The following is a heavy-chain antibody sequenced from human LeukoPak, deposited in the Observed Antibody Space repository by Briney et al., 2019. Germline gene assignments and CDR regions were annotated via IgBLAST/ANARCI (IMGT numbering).Heavy chain of an antibody. D-gene: IGHD2-15*01. CDR1: GGSFSGYY. J-gene: IGHJ4*02. CDR3: ARGGGYCSGGSCYPFDY. CDR2: INHSGST. Sequence: SETLSLTCAVYGGSFSGYYWNWIRQPPGKGLEWIGEINHSGSTNYNPSLKSRVTISVDTSKNQFSLKLSSVTAADTAAYYCARGGGYCSGGSCYPFDYWGQGTLVTVSS. V-gene: IGHV4-34*01.